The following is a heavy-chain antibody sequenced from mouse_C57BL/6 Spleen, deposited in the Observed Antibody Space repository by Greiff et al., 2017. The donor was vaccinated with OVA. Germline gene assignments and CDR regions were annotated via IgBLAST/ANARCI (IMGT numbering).Heavy chain of an antibody. D-gene: IGHD3-3*01. CDR1: GFTFSDYY. CDR3: AREGVLGGFDY. J-gene: IGHJ2*01. CDR2: INYDGSST. Sequence: EVMLVESEGGLVQPGSSMKLSCTASGFTFSDYYMAWVRQVPEKGLEWVANINYDGSSTYYLDSLKSRFIISRDNAKNILYLQMSSLKSEDTATYYCAREGVLGGFDYWGQGTTLTVSS. V-gene: IGHV5-16*01.